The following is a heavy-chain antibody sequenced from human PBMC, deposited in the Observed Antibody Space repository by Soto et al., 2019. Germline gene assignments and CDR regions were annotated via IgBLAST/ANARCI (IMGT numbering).Heavy chain of an antibody. CDR2: VYWDDDK. V-gene: IGHV2-5*02. Sequence: QITLNESGPTLVKPTQTLTLTCTFSGFSLSTRDVGVGWIRQPPGEALEWLGGVYWDDDKTYRPSLKSRLTITKDTSKNQVVLRMTKMDPVDTATYYCSHCRGGVASFWGQGTLVTVSS. J-gene: IGHJ4*02. D-gene: IGHD2-2*01. CDR1: GFSLSTRDVG. CDR3: SHCRGGVASF.